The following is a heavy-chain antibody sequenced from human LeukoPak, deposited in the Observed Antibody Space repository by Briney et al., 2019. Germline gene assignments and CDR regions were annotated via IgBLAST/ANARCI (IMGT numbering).Heavy chain of an antibody. CDR3: AKEIVGAPTPGAY. Sequence: TSETLSLTCAVSTDSITSNWWSWVRQPPGKGLEWIGEVHKSGSTNYYPSLQSRVTISIDKSKNQIALELTSATAADTAVYYCAKEIVGAPTPGAYWGQGILVTVSS. J-gene: IGHJ4*02. D-gene: IGHD1-26*01. V-gene: IGHV4-4*02. CDR2: VHKSGST. CDR1: TDSITSNW.